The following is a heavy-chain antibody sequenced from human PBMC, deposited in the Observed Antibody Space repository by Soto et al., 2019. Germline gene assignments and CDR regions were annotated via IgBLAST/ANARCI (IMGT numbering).Heavy chain of an antibody. CDR1: GGSFSGYY. Sequence: SETLSLTCAVYGGSFSGYYWSWIRQPPGKGLEWIGEINHSGSTNYNPSLKSRVTISVDTSKNQFSLKLSSVTAADTAVYYCARVGSGGDYFDYWGQGTLVTVSS. V-gene: IGHV4-34*01. D-gene: IGHD2-21*01. CDR3: ARVGSGGDYFDY. CDR2: INHSGST. J-gene: IGHJ4*02.